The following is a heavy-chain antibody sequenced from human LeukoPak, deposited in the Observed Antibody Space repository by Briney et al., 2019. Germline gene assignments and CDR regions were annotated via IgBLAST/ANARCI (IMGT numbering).Heavy chain of an antibody. CDR2: IRSSDRAI. Sequence: PGGPLRLSCAASGFTFSTYSMNWVRQAPGKGLEWVSYIRSSDRAIYYADSVTGRFTISRDNAKNSLYLQMHSLRDEDTAVYYCARDRDWAFDYWGQGTLVTVSS. D-gene: IGHD3-9*01. CDR1: GFTFSTYS. V-gene: IGHV3-48*02. CDR3: ARDRDWAFDY. J-gene: IGHJ4*02.